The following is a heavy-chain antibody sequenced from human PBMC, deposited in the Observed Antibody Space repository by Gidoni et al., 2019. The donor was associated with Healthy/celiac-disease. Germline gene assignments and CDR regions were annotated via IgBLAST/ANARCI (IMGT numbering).Heavy chain of an antibody. J-gene: IGHJ6*02. CDR3: AYLGGYSYGRLGYYYGMDV. Sequence: QVQLVQSGAEVKKPGPSVKVSCKASGGTFSSYAISWVRQAPGQGLEWMGGIIPIFGTANDAQKFQGRVTITADESTSTAYMELSSLRSEDTAVYYCAYLGGYSYGRLGYYYGMDVWGQGTTVTVSS. V-gene: IGHV1-69*01. D-gene: IGHD5-18*01. CDR1: GGTFSSYA. CDR2: IIPIFGTA.